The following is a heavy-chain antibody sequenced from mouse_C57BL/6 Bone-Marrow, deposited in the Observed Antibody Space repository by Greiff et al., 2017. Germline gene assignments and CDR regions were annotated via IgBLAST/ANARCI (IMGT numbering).Heavy chain of an antibody. CDR3: ARSLIYYYGSSYDY. D-gene: IGHD1-1*01. CDR2: IDPSDSYT. J-gene: IGHJ2*01. V-gene: IGHV1-69*01. CDR1: GYTFTSYW. Sequence: QVQLQQPGAELVMPGASVKLSCKASGYTFTSYWMHWVKQRPGQGLEWIGEIDPSDSYTNYNQKFKGKSTLTVDKSSSTAYMQLSSLTSEDAAVYDCARSLIYYYGSSYDYWGQGTTLTVSS.